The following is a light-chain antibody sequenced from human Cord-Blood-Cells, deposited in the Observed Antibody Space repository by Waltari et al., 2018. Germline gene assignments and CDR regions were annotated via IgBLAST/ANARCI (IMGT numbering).Light chain of an antibody. J-gene: IGLJ3*02. V-gene: IGLV2-23*01. CDR1: SSDVGSYNL. Sequence: QSALTQPASVSVSPGQSITISCTGTSSDVGSYNLVSWYQQHPGKAPKLMIYEGSKLPSGVSKRFSGSKSGNTASLTISGLQAEDEADYYCCSYAGSWVFGGGTKLTVL. CDR2: EGS. CDR3: CSYAGSWV.